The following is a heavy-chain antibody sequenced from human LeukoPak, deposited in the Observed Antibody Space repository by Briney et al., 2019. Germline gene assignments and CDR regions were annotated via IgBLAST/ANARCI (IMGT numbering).Heavy chain of an antibody. Sequence: SETLSLTYAVYGVSFSGYYWSWIRQPPGKGLEWIGEINQSGSTKYNPSLKSRVAVSADTSKNQFSLKLSSVTAADTAVYYCARMPRSVPYSDTSSYFDPWGQGTLVTVSS. CDR1: GVSFSGYY. V-gene: IGHV4-34*01. J-gene: IGHJ4*02. CDR2: INQSGST. D-gene: IGHD3-22*01. CDR3: ARMPRSVPYSDTSSYFDP.